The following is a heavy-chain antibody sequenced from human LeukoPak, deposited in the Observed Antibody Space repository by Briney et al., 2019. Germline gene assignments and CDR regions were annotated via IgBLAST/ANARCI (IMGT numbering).Heavy chain of an antibody. CDR3: ARGNSITSVRGLRMALQDEW. D-gene: IGHD3-10*01. CDR2: MNPNNGVT. Sequence: ASVKVSCKASGGTFSSYAISWVRQAPGQGLEWMGWMNPNNGVTNYEQKFQGRVSMTRDTSISTAYMDLSSLRSDDTAVYYCARGNSITSVRGLRMALQDEWWGQGTLVTVSS. V-gene: IGHV1-2*02. CDR1: GGTFSSYA. J-gene: IGHJ4*02.